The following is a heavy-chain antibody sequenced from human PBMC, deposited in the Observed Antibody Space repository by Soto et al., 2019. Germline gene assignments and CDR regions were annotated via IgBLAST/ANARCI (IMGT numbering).Heavy chain of an antibody. V-gene: IGHV2-5*02. D-gene: IGHD3-10*01. CDR1: GFSLTTDGVG. CDR3: AHSRNLITEDAQVGDFDD. Sequence: QITLKESGPTLVKPTQTLTLTCNFSGFSLTTDGVGVGWVRQPPGGALEWLSLIYWDDDERYSPSLKTRLTITKDPSKNQVDLIMTNMDPVDTATYYWAHSRNLITEDAQVGDFDDWGQGILVTVSS. J-gene: IGHJ4*02. CDR2: IYWDDDE.